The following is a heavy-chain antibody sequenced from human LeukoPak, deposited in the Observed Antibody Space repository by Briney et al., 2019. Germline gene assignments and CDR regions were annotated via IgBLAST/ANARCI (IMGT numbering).Heavy chain of an antibody. Sequence: SETLSLTCTVSGHSISSGYYWGWIRQPPGKGLEWIGSIYRSGSTYYNPSLKSRVTISVDTSKNQFSLKLSSVTAADTAVYYCARGDPSDFWSGSLYYFDYWGQGTLVTVSS. CDR2: IYRSGST. CDR1: GHSISSGYY. CDR3: ARGDPSDFWSGSLYYFDY. V-gene: IGHV4-38-2*02. D-gene: IGHD3-3*01. J-gene: IGHJ4*02.